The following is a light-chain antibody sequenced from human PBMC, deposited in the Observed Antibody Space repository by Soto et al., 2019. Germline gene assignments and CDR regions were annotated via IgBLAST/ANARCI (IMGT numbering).Light chain of an antibody. J-gene: IGLJ1*01. CDR1: GNDVGAYNY. Sequence: QSSLSHPLSVSWSHGHAVTISCTGTGNDVGAYNYVSWYQQHPGRPPKLMIYDVARWPSGVPDRFSGSKSGNTASLTISGLQAEDEADYFCCSYAGGYNYLFGTGTKVTVL. CDR2: DVA. V-gene: IGLV2-11*01. CDR3: CSYAGGYNYL.